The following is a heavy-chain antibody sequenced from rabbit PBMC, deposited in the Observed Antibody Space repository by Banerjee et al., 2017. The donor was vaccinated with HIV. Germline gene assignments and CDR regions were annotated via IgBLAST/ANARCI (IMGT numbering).Heavy chain of an antibody. D-gene: IGHD1-1*01. V-gene: IGHV1S40*01. CDR1: GFSFSGGYY. Sequence: QSLEESGGDLVKPGASLTLTCTASGFSFSGGYYMCWVRQAPGKGLEWIAGILTSNGGTWYANWAKGRVTISKTSSTTVTLQMSSLTAADTATYFCANSGDGYWYFNLWGPGTLVTVS. J-gene: IGHJ4*01. CDR3: ANSGDGYWYFNL. CDR2: ILTSNGGT.